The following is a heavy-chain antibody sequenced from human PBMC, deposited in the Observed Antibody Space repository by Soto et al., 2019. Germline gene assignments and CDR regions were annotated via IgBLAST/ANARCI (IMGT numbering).Heavy chain of an antibody. Sequence: EVQLVESGGGLVKPGGSLRLSCAASGFTFSNYNMNWVRQAPGQGLEWVSSISGNTRYIYYADSLKGQFTISRDNANNLVHLQMNSLRAEDTAVYYCATATGLRREYYMDAWGKGTTVIVSS. J-gene: IGHJ6*03. CDR1: GFTFSNYN. CDR2: ISGNTRYI. D-gene: IGHD1-26*01. CDR3: ATATGLRREYYMDA. V-gene: IGHV3-21*06.